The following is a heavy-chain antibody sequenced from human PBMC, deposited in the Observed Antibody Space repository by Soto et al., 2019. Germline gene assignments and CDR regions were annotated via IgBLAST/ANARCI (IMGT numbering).Heavy chain of an antibody. J-gene: IGHJ5*02. CDR2: INHSGST. V-gene: IGHV4-34*01. CDR3: AREHPYLTTAAGPFDP. Sequence: SETLSLTCAVYGGSFSGYYWSWIRQPPGKGLEWIGEINHSGSTNYNPSLKSRVTISVDTSKNQFSLKLSSVTAADTAVYYCAREHPYLTTAAGPFDPWGQGTLVTVSS. D-gene: IGHD6-13*01. CDR1: GGSFSGYY.